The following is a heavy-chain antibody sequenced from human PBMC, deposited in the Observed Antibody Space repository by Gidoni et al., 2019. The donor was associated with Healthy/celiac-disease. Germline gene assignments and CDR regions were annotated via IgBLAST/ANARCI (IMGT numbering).Heavy chain of an antibody. Sequence: EVQLVESGGGLVQPGRSLRLSCAASGFTFDDYAMHWVRQAPGKGLEWVSGISWNSGSIGYADSVKGRFTISRDNAKNSLYLQMNSLRAEDTALYYCAKDIGGDYDEVGFDYWGQGTLVTVSS. J-gene: IGHJ4*02. V-gene: IGHV3-9*01. D-gene: IGHD4-17*01. CDR2: ISWNSGSI. CDR1: GFTFDDYA. CDR3: AKDIGGDYDEVGFDY.